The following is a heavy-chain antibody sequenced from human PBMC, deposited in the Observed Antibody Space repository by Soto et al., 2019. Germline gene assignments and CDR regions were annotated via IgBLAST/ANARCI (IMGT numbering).Heavy chain of an antibody. V-gene: IGHV4-4*02. CDR2: IYLSGTT. J-gene: IGHJ4*02. CDR1: GGSITTTNW. CDR3: ARVTTMVRGVPFVY. D-gene: IGHD3-10*01. Sequence: QVQLQGSGPGLVKTSGTLSLTCAVSGGSITTTNWWSWVRQPPGQGLEWIGEIYLSGTTNYNPSLKSRVTISIDQSKNQFSLRLSSVTAADTAVYYCARVTTMVRGVPFVYWGQGTLVTVSS.